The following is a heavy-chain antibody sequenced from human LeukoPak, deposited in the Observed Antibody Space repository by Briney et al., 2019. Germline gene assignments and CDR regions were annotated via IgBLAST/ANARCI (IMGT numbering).Heavy chain of an antibody. D-gene: IGHD6-19*01. V-gene: IGHV1-2*02. Sequence: ASVKVSCKTSGYTFTGYYIQWMRQAPGQGLEWMGWINPNSGDTNYAQKFQGGVTMTRDTSITTAYMELSRLRSDDTAVYSCAREEGSGCYDSWGQGTRLTVSS. CDR3: AREEGSGCYDS. CDR1: GYTFTGYY. CDR2: INPNSGDT. J-gene: IGHJ4*02.